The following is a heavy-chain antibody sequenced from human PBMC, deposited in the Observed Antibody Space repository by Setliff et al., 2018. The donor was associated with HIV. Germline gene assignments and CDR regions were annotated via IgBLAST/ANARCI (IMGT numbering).Heavy chain of an antibody. CDR2: IYYSGST. D-gene: IGHD1-1*01. CDR3: ARHAPRNHDLAGVFYPYYMDV. Sequence: SETLSLTCTVSGGSISSFYWSWIRQPPGKGLEWIGYIYYSGSTSYNPSLKSRVTISVDTSKTQFSLKLSSVTAADTAVYYCARHAPRNHDLAGVFYPYYMDVWGKGTTVTVAS. CDR1: GGSISSFY. J-gene: IGHJ6*03. V-gene: IGHV4-59*08.